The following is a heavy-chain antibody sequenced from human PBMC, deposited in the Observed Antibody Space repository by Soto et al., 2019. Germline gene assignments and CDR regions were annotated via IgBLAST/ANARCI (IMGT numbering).Heavy chain of an antibody. J-gene: IGHJ3*01. V-gene: IGHV3-23*01. Sequence: EVQLLESGGGLIQPGGSLRLSCAASGFIFSNYAMNWVRQAPGKGLEWVSSVSDSGVATHFADSVKGRFSISRDNSKNTQSLQMNSLRAEDTAVYYCARQGETGYTSGWKDDAFEVWGQGTVVTVSA. CDR3: ARQGETGYTSGWKDDAFEV. CDR1: GFIFSNYA. D-gene: IGHD6-19*01. CDR2: VSDSGVAT.